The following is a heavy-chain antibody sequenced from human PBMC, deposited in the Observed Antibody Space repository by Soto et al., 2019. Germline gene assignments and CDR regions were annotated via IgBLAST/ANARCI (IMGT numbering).Heavy chain of an antibody. CDR3: ASHRLVLRFWVWLINWFDP. CDR1: GGSISSSSYY. V-gene: IGHV4-39*01. J-gene: IGHJ5*02. D-gene: IGHD3-3*01. CDR2: IYYSGST. Sequence: QLQLQESGPGLVKPSETLSLTCTVSGGSISSSSYYWGWIRQPPGKGLEWIGSIYYSGSTYYNPSLKSRVTISEDTSKNRFPRKLSSVTAADTAVYYCASHRLVLRFWVWLINWFDPWGQGTLVTVSS.